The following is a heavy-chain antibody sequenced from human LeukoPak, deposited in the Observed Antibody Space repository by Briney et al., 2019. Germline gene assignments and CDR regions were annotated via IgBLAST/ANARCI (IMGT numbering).Heavy chain of an antibody. Sequence: ASVKVSCKASGYTFTNYDINWVRQATGQGLEWLGWMSASSGNTGYAQKFQGRVSMTRATSISTAYLELSSLTFEDTAVYYCVCSGAYSYEFYFDYWGQGTLVTVSS. CDR1: GYTFTNYD. J-gene: IGHJ4*02. CDR2: MSASSGNT. CDR3: VCSGAYSYEFYFDY. V-gene: IGHV1-8*01. D-gene: IGHD5-18*01.